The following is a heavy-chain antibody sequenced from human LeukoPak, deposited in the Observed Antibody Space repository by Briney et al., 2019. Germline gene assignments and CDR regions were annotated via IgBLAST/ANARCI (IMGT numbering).Heavy chain of an antibody. CDR3: AREKLDYYGSGSYYDYYYYYMDV. CDR1: GYTSTSYD. V-gene: IGHV1-8*01. CDR2: MNPNSGNT. Sequence: ASVKVSCKASGYTSTSYDINWVRQATGQGLEWMGWMNPNSGNTGYAQKFQGRVTMTRNTSISTAYMELSSLRSEDTAVYYCAREKLDYYGSGSYYDYYYYYMDVWGKGTTVTVSS. D-gene: IGHD3-10*01. J-gene: IGHJ6*03.